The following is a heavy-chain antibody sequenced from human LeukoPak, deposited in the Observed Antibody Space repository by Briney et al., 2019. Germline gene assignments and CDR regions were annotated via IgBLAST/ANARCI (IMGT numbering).Heavy chain of an antibody. D-gene: IGHD3-10*01. CDR1: GGTFSSYT. CDR3: ALLWFGGNWFDP. Sequence: ASVKASCKASGGTFSSYTITWVRLAPGQGLEWMGRIIPMVGVSKYAENFQGRVTITADKSTNTAYMEMSSLRSEDTAIYYCALLWFGGNWFDPWGQGTLVTVSS. J-gene: IGHJ5*02. V-gene: IGHV1-69*02. CDR2: IIPMVGVS.